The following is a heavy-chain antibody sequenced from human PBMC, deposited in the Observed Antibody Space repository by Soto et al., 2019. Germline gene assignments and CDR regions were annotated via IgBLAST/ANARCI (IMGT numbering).Heavy chain of an antibody. CDR2: IFSNDEK. CDR3: VSYSSGWDVFDY. V-gene: IGHV2-26*01. Sequence: GSGPTLVNPTETLTLTCTVSGFSLSNARMGVSWIRQPPGKALEWLAHIFSNDEKSYSTSLKSRLTISKDTSKSQVVLTMTNMDPVDTATYFCVSYSSGWDVFDYWGQGTLVIVSS. D-gene: IGHD6-19*01. CDR1: GFSLSNARMG. J-gene: IGHJ4*02.